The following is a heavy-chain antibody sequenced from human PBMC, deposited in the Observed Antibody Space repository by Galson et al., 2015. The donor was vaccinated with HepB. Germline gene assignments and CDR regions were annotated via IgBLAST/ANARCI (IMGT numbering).Heavy chain of an antibody. J-gene: IGHJ4*02. CDR1: GFTFSSYA. Sequence: SLRLSCAASGFTFSSYAMSWVRQAPGKGLEWVSAISGSGGSTYYADSVKGRFTISRDNSKNTLYLQMNSLRAEDTAVYYCAKVNLTEGKVPADPLEYYFDYWGQGTLVTVSS. V-gene: IGHV3-23*01. CDR2: ISGSGGST. D-gene: IGHD2-2*01. CDR3: AKVNLTEGKVPADPLEYYFDY.